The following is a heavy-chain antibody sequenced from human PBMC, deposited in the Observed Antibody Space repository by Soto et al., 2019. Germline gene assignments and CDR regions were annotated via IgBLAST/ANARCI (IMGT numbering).Heavy chain of an antibody. V-gene: IGHV3-23*01. J-gene: IGHJ4*02. CDR3: AKEQGYCSGGSCYSNDY. D-gene: IGHD2-15*01. Sequence: EVQLLESGGGLVQPGGSLRLSCAASGFTFSSYAMSWVRQAPGKGLEWVSAISGSGGSTYYADSVKGRFTISRDNSKNTLYLQMNSLRAEDTAVYYCAKEQGYCSGGSCYSNDYWGQGTLVTVSS. CDR2: ISGSGGST. CDR1: GFTFSSYA.